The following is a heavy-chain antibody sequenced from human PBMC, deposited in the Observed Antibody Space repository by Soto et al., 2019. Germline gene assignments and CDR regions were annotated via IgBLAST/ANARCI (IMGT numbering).Heavy chain of an antibody. D-gene: IGHD5-12*01. CDR1: GYSFTNFW. CDR3: ARLRGREGYLSDY. Sequence: LKISCKGSGYSFTNFWIGWVRQMPGKGLEWMGIIYPGDSDTRYSPSFQGQVTISADMSITTAYLQWSSLRASDTAMYYCARLRGREGYLSDYWGQGTLVTVSS. J-gene: IGHJ4*02. CDR2: IYPGDSDT. V-gene: IGHV5-51*01.